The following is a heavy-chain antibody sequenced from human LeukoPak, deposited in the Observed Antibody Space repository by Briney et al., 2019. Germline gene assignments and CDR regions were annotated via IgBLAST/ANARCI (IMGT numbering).Heavy chain of an antibody. Sequence: ASVKVSCKASGYTFTSYGISWVRQAPGQGLEWMGWISAYNGNTNYAQKLQGRVTMTTDTSTSTAYMELRSLRSDDTAVYYCARSPGTSPWGGGWYDYYYYGMDVWGQGTTVTVSS. CDR3: ARSPGTSPWGGGWYDYYYYGMDV. CDR2: ISAYNGNT. CDR1: GYTFTSYG. V-gene: IGHV1-18*01. J-gene: IGHJ6*02. D-gene: IGHD6-19*01.